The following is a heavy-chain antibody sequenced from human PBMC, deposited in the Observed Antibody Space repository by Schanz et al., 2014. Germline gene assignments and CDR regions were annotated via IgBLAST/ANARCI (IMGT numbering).Heavy chain of an antibody. CDR3: ARPALWFGDNCFDP. CDR2: ISGRDGST. Sequence: EVQLVESGGGLVKPGGSLRLSCAASGFTFSSYGMHWVRQAPGKGLEWVSAISGRDGSTYYADSVKGRFTISRDNSKNTLYLQMNSLRAEDTAVYYCARPALWFGDNCFDPWGQGTLVTVSS. CDR1: GFTFSSYG. J-gene: IGHJ5*02. D-gene: IGHD3-10*01. V-gene: IGHV3-23*04.